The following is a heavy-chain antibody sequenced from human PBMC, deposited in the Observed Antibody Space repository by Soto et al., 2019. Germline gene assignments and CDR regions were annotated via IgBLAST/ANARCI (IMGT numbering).Heavy chain of an antibody. V-gene: IGHV4-39*01. CDR1: GGSINNASYY. J-gene: IGHJ3*02. CDR3: ARLNSEASKVDAFDI. Sequence: QLQLQESGPGLVKPSETLSLTCTVSGGSINNASYYWGWLRQPPGRGLEWIASVYYSGHTYYNPSLKSQVTISVDTSENRFSLRLTSVTATDTALYYCARLNSEASKVDAFDIWGQGTVVSVSS. D-gene: IGHD1-20*01. CDR2: VYYSGHT.